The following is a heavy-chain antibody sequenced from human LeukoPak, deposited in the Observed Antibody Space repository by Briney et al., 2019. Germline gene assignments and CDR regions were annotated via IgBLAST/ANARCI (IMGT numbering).Heavy chain of an antibody. D-gene: IGHD6-19*01. CDR1: GYTFTSHG. V-gene: IGHV1-18*01. J-gene: IGHJ6*03. CDR3: ARDPRIAVAGTPRFYYYYYMDV. CDR2: ISTYNGNT. Sequence: ASVKVSCKASGYTFTSHGISWVRQAPGQGLEWMGWISTYNGNTNYAQKLQGRVSMTTDTSTSTAYMDLRSLRSDDTAVYYCARDPRIAVAGTPRFYYYYYMDVWGKGTTVTVSS.